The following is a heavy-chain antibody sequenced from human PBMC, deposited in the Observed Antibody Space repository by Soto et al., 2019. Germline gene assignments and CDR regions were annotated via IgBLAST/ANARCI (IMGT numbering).Heavy chain of an antibody. J-gene: IGHJ4*02. CDR1: GGTFSSYA. Sequence: SVKVSCKASGGTFSSYAISWVRQAPGQGLEWMGGIIPIFGTANYAQKFQGRVTITADESTSTAYMELSSLRSEDTAVYYCARDQHYYDSSGYYPAIWGQGTLVTVSS. D-gene: IGHD3-22*01. V-gene: IGHV1-69*13. CDR3: ARDQHYYDSSGYYPAI. CDR2: IIPIFGTA.